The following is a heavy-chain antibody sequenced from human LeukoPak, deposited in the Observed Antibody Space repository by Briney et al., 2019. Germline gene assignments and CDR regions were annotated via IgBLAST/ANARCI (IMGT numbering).Heavy chain of an antibody. CDR3: ARRLGRSFDY. CDR1: GYTFINHA. V-gene: IGHV1-3*01. CDR2: INVGNGNT. D-gene: IGHD2-21*01. J-gene: IGHJ4*02. Sequence: ASVKVSCKASGYTFINHAIHWVRQAPGQRLEWMGWINVGNGNTKYSQNFQGRITISRDTSATTGYMDLSSLRSEDTAVYYCARRLGRSFDYWGQGTLVTVPS.